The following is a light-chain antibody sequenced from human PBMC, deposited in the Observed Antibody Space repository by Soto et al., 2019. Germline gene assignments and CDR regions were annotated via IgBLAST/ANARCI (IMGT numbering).Light chain of an antibody. CDR3: QQLNSYPLT. J-gene: IGKJ4*01. V-gene: IGKV1-9*01. CDR2: AAS. Sequence: DIQLTQSPSFLSASVGDRVTITCRASQGISSYLAWYQQKPGKAPKLLIYAASTLQSGVPSRFSGSGSGTDFTLTISSLQPDDFATYSCQQLNSYPLTFGGGTKVEIK. CDR1: QGISSY.